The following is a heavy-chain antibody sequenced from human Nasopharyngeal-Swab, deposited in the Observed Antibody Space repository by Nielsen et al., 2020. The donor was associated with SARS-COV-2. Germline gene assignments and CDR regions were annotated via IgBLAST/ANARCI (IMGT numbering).Heavy chain of an antibody. CDR3: AKDKEDLRGVGSYDY. Sequence: GESLKISCVGSGFTLRNYDMGWVRQTPGKGLEWVSLISGSGGGTYYTDSVKGRFTISRDNSKNTLHLHMSSLRAEDTAVYYCAKDKEDLRGVGSYDYWGQGILVTVSS. J-gene: IGHJ4*02. V-gene: IGHV3-23*01. CDR2: ISGSGGGT. CDR1: GFTLRNYD. D-gene: IGHD3-10*01.